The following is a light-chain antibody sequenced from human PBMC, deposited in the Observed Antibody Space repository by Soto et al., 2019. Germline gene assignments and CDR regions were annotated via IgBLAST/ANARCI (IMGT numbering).Light chain of an antibody. CDR3: HEYDSYPTWS. CDR2: EAS. J-gene: IGKJ1*01. V-gene: IGKV1-5*03. Sequence: DIQMTQSPSTLSASIGDRVTITCRASQSISRWLAWYQQKPGKDPKYLIYEASILEIGVRTRFCGSRSGTEFSITISSLQPDNSATYYYHEYDSYPTWSFGQGTKVEIK. CDR1: QSISRW.